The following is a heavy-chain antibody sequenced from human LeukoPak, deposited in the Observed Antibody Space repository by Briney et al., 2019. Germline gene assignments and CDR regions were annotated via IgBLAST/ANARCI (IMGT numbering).Heavy chain of an antibody. CDR2: INPNGGGT. J-gene: IGHJ5*02. CDR3: ARWVGYSNWFDP. CDR1: GYTFTGYY. V-gene: IGHV1-2*02. D-gene: IGHD2-15*01. Sequence: ASVKVSCXASGYTFTGYYMFWVRQAPGQGLEWMGWINPNGGGTNYAQKFQGRVTMTRDTSISTAYMELSRLTSDDTAVYYCARWVGYSNWFDPWGQGTLVSVS.